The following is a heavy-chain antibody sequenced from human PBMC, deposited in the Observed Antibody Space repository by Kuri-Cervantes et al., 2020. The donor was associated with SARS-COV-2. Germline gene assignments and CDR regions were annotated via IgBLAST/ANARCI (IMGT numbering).Heavy chain of an antibody. CDR2: IRYDGSNK. D-gene: IGHD3-22*01. CDR3: AKDSHYYDSSGAHDY. Sequence: GGSLRLSCAASGFTFSSYGMHWVRQAPGKGLEWVAFIRYDGSNKYYADSVKGRFTISRDNSKNTLYLQMNSLRAEDTAVYYCAKDSHYYDSSGAHDYWGQGTLVTVSS. CDR1: GFTFSSYG. V-gene: IGHV3-30*02. J-gene: IGHJ4*02.